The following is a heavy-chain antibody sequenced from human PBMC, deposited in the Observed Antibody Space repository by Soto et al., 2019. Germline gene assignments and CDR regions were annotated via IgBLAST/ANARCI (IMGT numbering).Heavy chain of an antibody. D-gene: IGHD2-15*01. Sequence: KGLEWVANIKQDGSEKYYVDSVKGRFTISRDKAKNSLYLQMNSLRAEDTAVFYYFQAEDGIRDTVPFSAFLLNRSSDL. V-gene: IGHV3-7*02. CDR3: FQAEDGIRDTVPFSAFLLNRSSDL. CDR2: IKQDGSEK. J-gene: IGHJ2*01.